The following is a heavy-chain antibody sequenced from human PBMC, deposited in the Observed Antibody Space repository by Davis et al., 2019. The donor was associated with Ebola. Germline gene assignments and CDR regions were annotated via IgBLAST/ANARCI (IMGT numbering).Heavy chain of an antibody. CDR2: IKQDGSEK. CDR3: AKDRRIQLWLQAYYYYYGMDV. D-gene: IGHD5-18*01. CDR1: GFTFSSYW. V-gene: IGHV3-7*01. J-gene: IGHJ6*02. Sequence: GESLKISCEASGFTFSSYWMSWVRQAPGKGLEWVANIKQDGSEKYYVDSVKGRFTISRDNAKNSLYLQMNSLRAEDTAVYYCAKDRRIQLWLQAYYYYYGMDVWGQGTTVTVSS.